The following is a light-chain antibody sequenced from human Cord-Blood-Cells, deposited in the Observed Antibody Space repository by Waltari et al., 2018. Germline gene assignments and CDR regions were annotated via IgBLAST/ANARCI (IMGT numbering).Light chain of an antibody. Sequence: QSALTQPASVSGSPGQSITISCTGNSSDVGGYNYVSWYQQHPGKAPKLMIDEVSNRPSGVSNRFSGSKSVNTASLTISGLQAEDEADYYCSSYTSSSTLFGGGTKLTVL. CDR1: SSDVGGYNY. V-gene: IGLV2-14*01. CDR2: EVS. CDR3: SSYTSSSTL. J-gene: IGLJ2*01.